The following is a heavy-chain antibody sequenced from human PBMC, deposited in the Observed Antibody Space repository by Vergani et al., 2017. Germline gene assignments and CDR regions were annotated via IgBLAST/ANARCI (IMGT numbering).Heavy chain of an antibody. Sequence: EVQLVESGGGLVQPGGSLRLSCAASGFTFSSYWMSWVRQAPGKGLEWVANIKQDGSEKYYVASVKGRFTISRDNAKNSLYLQMNSLRAEDTAVYYCARDFTVQLEPRSDYMDVWGKGTTVTVSS. V-gene: IGHV3-7*01. CDR2: IKQDGSEK. D-gene: IGHD1-1*01. CDR1: GFTFSSYW. J-gene: IGHJ6*03. CDR3: ARDFTVQLEPRSDYMDV.